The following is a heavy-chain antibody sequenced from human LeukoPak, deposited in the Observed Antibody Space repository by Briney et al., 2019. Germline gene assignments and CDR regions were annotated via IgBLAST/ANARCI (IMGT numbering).Heavy chain of an antibody. CDR3: ARSIAAAGTGWFDP. Sequence: ASVKVSCKASGYTFTGYYMHWVRQAPGQGLEWMGWINPNGGGTNYAQKFQGRVTMTRDTSISTAYMELSRLRSDDTAVYYCARSIAAAGTGWFDPWGQGTLVTVSS. CDR2: INPNGGGT. CDR1: GYTFTGYY. J-gene: IGHJ5*02. V-gene: IGHV1-2*02. D-gene: IGHD6-13*01.